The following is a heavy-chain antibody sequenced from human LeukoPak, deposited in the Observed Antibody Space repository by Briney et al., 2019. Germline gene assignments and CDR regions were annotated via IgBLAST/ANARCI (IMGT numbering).Heavy chain of an antibody. CDR1: GFTFSKHW. CDR3: AREITIFGRVFGFDL. CDR2: IKEDGSEK. D-gene: IGHD3-3*01. V-gene: IGHV3-7*01. Sequence: GGTLRLSCAASGFTFSKHWMTWVRQAPAKGLERVASIKEDGSEKYYVDSVEGRFTISRDNAENSLSLQMNSLRVADTALYYCAREITIFGRVFGFDLWGQGTLVTVSS. J-gene: IGHJ4*02.